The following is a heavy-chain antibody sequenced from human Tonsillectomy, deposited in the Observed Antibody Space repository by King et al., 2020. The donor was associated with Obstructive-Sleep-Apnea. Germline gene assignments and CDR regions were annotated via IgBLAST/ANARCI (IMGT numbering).Heavy chain of an antibody. CDR2: ISNNGSTI. J-gene: IGHJ4*02. CDR1: GFTFSDYY. D-gene: IGHD3-10*02. CDR3: AGTVRGVLFDY. Sequence: VQLVESGGSLVKPGGSLRLSCAASGFTFSDYYMSWIRQAPGQGLEWVSYISNNGSTIYYADSVKCRFTIPRDNAKNSLYLQMNSLIAEDTAVYYCAGTVRGVLFDYWGQGTLVTVSS. V-gene: IGHV3-11*01.